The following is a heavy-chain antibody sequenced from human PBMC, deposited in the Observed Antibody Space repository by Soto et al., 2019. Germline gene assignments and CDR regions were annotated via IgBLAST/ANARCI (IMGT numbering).Heavy chain of an antibody. CDR1: GFTFDDYA. D-gene: IGHD2-2*01. CDR2: ISWNSGSI. V-gene: IGHV3-9*01. CDR3: AKDWYPGIVVVLDY. J-gene: IGHJ4*02. Sequence: QPGGSLRLSCAASGFTFDDYAMHWVRQAPGKGLEWVSGISWNSGSIGYADSVKGRFTISRDNAKNSLYLQMNSLRAEDTALYYCAKDWYPGIVVVLDYWGQGTLVTVSS.